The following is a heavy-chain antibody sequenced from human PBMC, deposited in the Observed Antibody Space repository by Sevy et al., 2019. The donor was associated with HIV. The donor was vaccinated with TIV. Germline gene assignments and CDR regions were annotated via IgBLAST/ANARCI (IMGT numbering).Heavy chain of an antibody. CDR1: GFTFSIYT. V-gene: IGHV3-23*01. J-gene: IGHJ4*02. CDR3: AREGFTQPYDY. CDR2: FCFGGSKI. Sequence: GGSLRLSCAASGFTFSIYTMRWVRQAPGKGLEWVSTFCFGGSKIYYVDSVKSRFSISRDNSRNKEYLQMNSQRADESDVYYCAREGFTQPYDYWGQGTLVTVSS. D-gene: IGHD2-15*01.